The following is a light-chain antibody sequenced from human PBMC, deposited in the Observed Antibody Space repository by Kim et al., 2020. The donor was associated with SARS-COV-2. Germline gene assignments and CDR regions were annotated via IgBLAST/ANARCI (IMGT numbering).Light chain of an antibody. CDR3: QQANSFPLT. CDR1: QPISNW. V-gene: IGKV1-12*01. Sequence: DIQMTQSPSSVSASIGDRVTITCRASQPISNWLAWYQQKPGKAPNLLIYAASTLESGVPSRFSGSGSGTDFTLTISSLQPEDFVTYYCQQANSFPLTFGGGTKVDIK. CDR2: AAS. J-gene: IGKJ4*01.